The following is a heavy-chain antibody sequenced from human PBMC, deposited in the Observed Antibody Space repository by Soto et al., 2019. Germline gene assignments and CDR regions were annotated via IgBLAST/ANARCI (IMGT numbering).Heavy chain of an antibody. CDR2: IYYSGST. CDR1: GGSISSGGYY. Sequence: SETLSLTCTVSGGSISSGGYYWSWIRQHPGKGLEWIGYIYYSGSTYYNPSLKSRVTISVDTSKNQFSLKLSSVTAADTAVYYCARVPAGYCSSTSCPGGPNYYYYYYMDVWGKGIMVTVSS. V-gene: IGHV4-31*03. J-gene: IGHJ6*03. D-gene: IGHD2-2*01. CDR3: ARVPAGYCSSTSCPGGPNYYYYYYMDV.